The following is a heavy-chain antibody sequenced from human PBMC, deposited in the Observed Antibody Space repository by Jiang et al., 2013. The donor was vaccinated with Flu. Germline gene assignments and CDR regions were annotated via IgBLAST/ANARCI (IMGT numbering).Heavy chain of an antibody. J-gene: IGHJ4*02. CDR3: ARARGGSFDS. Sequence: LSCAASGFTVSSNYMTWVRQAPGKGLEWVSIIYPDGNTYYADSVKGRFTIPRDNSKNTLYLQMNSLRAEDTAVYYCARARGGSFDSWGQGTLVTVSS. V-gene: IGHV3-66*01. D-gene: IGHD2-15*01. CDR2: IYPDGNT. CDR1: GFTVSSNY.